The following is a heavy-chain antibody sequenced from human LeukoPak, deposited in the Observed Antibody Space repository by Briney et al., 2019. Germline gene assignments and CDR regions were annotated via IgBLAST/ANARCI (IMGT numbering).Heavy chain of an antibody. D-gene: IGHD1-26*01. Sequence: GGSLRLSCAASGFIFSSYEINWVRQAPGKGLEWVSYISSSGSIIYYADSVKGRFTISRDNAKNSLWLQMNSLRAEDTAVYYCAREVGATAFDYWGQGTLVTVSS. CDR1: GFIFSSYE. CDR3: AREVGATAFDY. J-gene: IGHJ4*02. CDR2: ISSSGSII. V-gene: IGHV3-48*03.